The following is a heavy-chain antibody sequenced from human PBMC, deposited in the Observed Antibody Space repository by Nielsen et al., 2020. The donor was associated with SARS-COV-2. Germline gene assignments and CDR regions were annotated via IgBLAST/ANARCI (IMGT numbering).Heavy chain of an antibody. CDR1: GYTLTELS. V-gene: IGHV1-24*01. CDR3: ATVPHYDILTGYFNPMTSPLDY. Sequence: ASVKVSCKVSGYTLTELSMHWVRQAPGKGLEWMGSFDPEDGETIYAQKFQGRVTMTEDTSTDTAYMELSSLRSEDTAVYYCATVPHYDILTGYFNPMTSPLDYWGQGTLATVSS. D-gene: IGHD3-9*01. CDR2: FDPEDGET. J-gene: IGHJ4*02.